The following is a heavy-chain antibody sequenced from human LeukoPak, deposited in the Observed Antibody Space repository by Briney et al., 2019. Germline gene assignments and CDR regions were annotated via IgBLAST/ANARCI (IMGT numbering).Heavy chain of an antibody. J-gene: IGHJ4*02. CDR2: ISSSSSYI. Sequence: GGSLRLSCAASGFTFSTYSMNWVRQAPGKGLEWVSSISSSSSYIYYADSVKGRFTISRDNAKNSLYLQMNSLRAEDTAVYYCARVQYCSSTSCEPPFDYWGQGTLATVSS. V-gene: IGHV3-21*01. CDR1: GFTFSTYS. CDR3: ARVQYCSSTSCEPPFDY. D-gene: IGHD2-2*01.